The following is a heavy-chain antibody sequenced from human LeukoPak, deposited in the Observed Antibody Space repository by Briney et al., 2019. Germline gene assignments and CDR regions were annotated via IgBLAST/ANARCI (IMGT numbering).Heavy chain of an antibody. D-gene: IGHD3-16*02. CDR3: AIGDGLGELSSSFEY. J-gene: IGHJ4*02. CDR2: ISYAGSIK. CDR1: GFTFSTYA. Sequence: GGSLRLSCAASGFTFSTYAMSWVRQAPGKGLEWVAVISYAGSIKYYADSVKGRFTISRDNSKNTLYLQINSLRAEDTAVYYCAIGDGLGELSSSFEYWGQGTLVTVSS. V-gene: IGHV3-30*04.